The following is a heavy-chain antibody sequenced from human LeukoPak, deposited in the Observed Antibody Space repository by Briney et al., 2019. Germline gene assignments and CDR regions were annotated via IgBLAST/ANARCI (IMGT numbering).Heavy chain of an antibody. CDR1: GFTFSSYA. D-gene: IGHD3-22*01. V-gene: IGHV3-23*01. J-gene: IGHJ6*02. CDR3: ARDPKTRDSSGYYYYGMDV. Sequence: GGSLRLSCAASGFTFSSYAMSWVRQAPGKGLEWVSGISGSGSSTYYAASVKGRFAISRDNAKNSLYLQMNSLRAEDTAVYYCARDPKTRDSSGYYYYGMDVWGQGTTVTVSS. CDR2: ISGSGSST.